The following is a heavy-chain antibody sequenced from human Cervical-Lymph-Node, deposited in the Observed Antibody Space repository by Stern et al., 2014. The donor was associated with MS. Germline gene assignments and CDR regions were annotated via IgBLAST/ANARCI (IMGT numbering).Heavy chain of an antibody. CDR1: GFTFDDYA. Sequence: EVQLEESGGGLVQPGKSLRLSCAASGFTFDDYAMHWVRQDPGQGLEWVSGISWNSGDIGYADSVKGRFTISRDNAKNSLYLQMDSLRAEDTAVYYCAKGKRSFLLCGMDVWGQGTTVSVSS. CDR2: ISWNSGDI. V-gene: IGHV3-9*01. D-gene: IGHD3-16*01. J-gene: IGHJ6*02. CDR3: AKGKRSFLLCGMDV.